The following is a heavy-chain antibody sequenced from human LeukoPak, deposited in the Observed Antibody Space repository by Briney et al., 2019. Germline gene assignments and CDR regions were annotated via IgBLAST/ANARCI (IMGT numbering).Heavy chain of an antibody. J-gene: IGHJ6*02. Sequence: GASVTVSCKASGYTFTIYGISWVRQAPGQGLEWMGWISAYNGNTNYAQKLQGRVTMTTDTSTSTAYMELRSLRSDDTAVYYCARDYSGSDCSGGSCYFSERNYYYYYGMDVWGQGTTVTVSS. D-gene: IGHD2-15*01. CDR2: ISAYNGNT. CDR3: ARDYSGSDCSGGSCYFSERNYYYYYGMDV. V-gene: IGHV1-18*01. CDR1: GYTFTIYG.